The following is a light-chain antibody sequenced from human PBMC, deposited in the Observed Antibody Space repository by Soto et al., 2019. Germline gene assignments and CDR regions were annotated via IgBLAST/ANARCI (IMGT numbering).Light chain of an antibody. CDR3: QQYDLLPWT. J-gene: IGKJ1*01. CDR2: AAS. V-gene: IGKV1-33*01. Sequence: DIQMTQSPSSLSASVGDRVTITCQASQDITNFLNWYQQKPGKAPKLLIYAASNLETGVPSRFRGGGSGADFTLTISSLQPEDVATYYCQQYDLLPWTFGQGTKVEIK. CDR1: QDITNF.